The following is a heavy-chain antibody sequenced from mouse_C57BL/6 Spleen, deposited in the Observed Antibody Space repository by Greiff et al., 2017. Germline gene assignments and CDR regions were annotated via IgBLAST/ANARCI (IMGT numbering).Heavy chain of an antibody. CDR1: GYTFTSYW. Sequence: QVQLQQPGAELVKPGASVKLSCKASGYTFTSYWMHWVKQRPGQGLEWIGMIHPNSGSTNYNEKFKSKATLTVDKSSSTAYMQLSSLSAEDSAVDYCSRRSSYAMDYWGQGTSVTVSS. CDR3: SRRSSYAMDY. J-gene: IGHJ4*01. CDR2: IHPNSGST. V-gene: IGHV1-64*01. D-gene: IGHD1-1*01.